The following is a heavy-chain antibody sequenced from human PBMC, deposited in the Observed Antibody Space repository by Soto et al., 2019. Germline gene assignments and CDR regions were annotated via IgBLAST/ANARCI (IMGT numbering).Heavy chain of an antibody. Sequence: EVQLVESGGGLVQPGRSLRHSCAASGFTFDDYAMHWVRQAPGKGLEWVSGISWNGGNIGYADSVKGRFTISRDNAKNSLYLQMNSLRAEDTALYYCAKFREGAVYAFDIWGQGTMVTVSS. V-gene: IGHV3-9*01. CDR2: ISWNGGNI. CDR1: GFTFDDYA. CDR3: AKFREGAVYAFDI. D-gene: IGHD1-26*01. J-gene: IGHJ3*02.